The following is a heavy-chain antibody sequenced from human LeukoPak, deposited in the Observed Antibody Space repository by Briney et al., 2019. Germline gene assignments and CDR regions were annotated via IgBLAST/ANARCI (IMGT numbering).Heavy chain of an antibody. CDR1: GFTFSSYG. CDR2: IRYDGSNK. CDR3: AREITYFYDSGGYWDAFDI. V-gene: IGHV3-30*02. J-gene: IGHJ3*02. D-gene: IGHD3-22*01. Sequence: GGSLRLSCAASGFTFSSYGMHWVRQAPGKGLEWVAFIRYDGSNKYYADSVKGRFTISRDNSKNTLYLQMNSLRAEDTAVYYCAREITYFYDSGGYWDAFDIWGQGTMVTVSS.